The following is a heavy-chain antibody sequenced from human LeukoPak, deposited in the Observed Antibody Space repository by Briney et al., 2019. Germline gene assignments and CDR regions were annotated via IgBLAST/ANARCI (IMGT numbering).Heavy chain of an antibody. CDR3: ARGRSGSYYDY. CDR1: GFTFSSYS. J-gene: IGHJ4*02. D-gene: IGHD1-26*01. Sequence: GGSLRLSCAASGFTFSSYSMNWVRQAPGKGLEWVSVIYSGGSTYYADSVKGRFTISRDNSKNTLYLQMNSLRAEDTAVHYCARGRSGSYYDYRGQGTLVTVSS. V-gene: IGHV3-66*01. CDR2: IYSGGST.